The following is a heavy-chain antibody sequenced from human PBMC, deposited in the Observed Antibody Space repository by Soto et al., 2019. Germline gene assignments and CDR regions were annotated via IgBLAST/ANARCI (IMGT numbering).Heavy chain of an antibody. Sequence: EVQLLESGGGLVQPGGSLRLSCAASGFTFSSYAMSWVRQAPGKGLEWVSANSGSGGSTYYADSVKGRFTISRDNSKNTLYLQMNRLRAEDTAVYYCAKSGVWFGSNWFDPWGQGTLVTVS. D-gene: IGHD3-10*01. CDR1: GFTFSSYA. V-gene: IGHV3-23*01. CDR3: AKSGVWFGSNWFDP. CDR2: NSGSGGST. J-gene: IGHJ5*02.